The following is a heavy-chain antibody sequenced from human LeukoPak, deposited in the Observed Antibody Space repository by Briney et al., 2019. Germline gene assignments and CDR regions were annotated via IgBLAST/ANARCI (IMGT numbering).Heavy chain of an antibody. V-gene: IGHV3-23*01. CDR2: ISGSGDST. Sequence: GGSLRLSCAASGFIFSNHGMNWVRQAPGKGLEWVSTISGSGDSTYYADSVRGRFTTSRDNSKNTLYLQMNSLRVEDTAVYYCAKGAYYGDWGQGTLVTISS. CDR1: GFIFSNHG. CDR3: AKGAYYGD. D-gene: IGHD3-3*01. J-gene: IGHJ4*02.